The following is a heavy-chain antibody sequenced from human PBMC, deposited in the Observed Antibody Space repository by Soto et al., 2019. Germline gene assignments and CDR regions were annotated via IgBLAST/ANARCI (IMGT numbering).Heavy chain of an antibody. V-gene: IGHV3-15*07. J-gene: IGHJ4*02. CDR1: GFTFSNAW. CDR2: IKSKTDGGTT. D-gene: IGHD6-19*01. CDR3: YSGYDYQYSSGWYLGGDFDY. Sequence: EVQLVESGGGLVKPGGSLRLSCAASGFTFSNAWMNWVRQAPGKGLEWVGRIKSKTDGGTTDYAAHVKGRFTISRDDSKNTLYLQMNSLKTEDTAVYYCYSGYDYQYSSGWYLGGDFDYWGQGTLVTVSS.